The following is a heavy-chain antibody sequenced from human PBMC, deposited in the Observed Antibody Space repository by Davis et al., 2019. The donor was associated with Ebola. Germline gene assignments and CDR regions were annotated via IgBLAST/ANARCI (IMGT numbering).Heavy chain of an antibody. J-gene: IGHJ2*01. Sequence: GGSLRLSCAASGFTFSGSAMHWVRQASGKGLEWVGRIRSKANSYATAYAASVKGRFTISRDDSKNTAYLQMNSLKTEDTAVYYCARDGAYVTTPDWYFDLWGRGTLVTVSS. D-gene: IGHD4-17*01. CDR3: ARDGAYVTTPDWYFDL. CDR2: IRSKANSYAT. V-gene: IGHV3-73*01. CDR1: GFTFSGSA.